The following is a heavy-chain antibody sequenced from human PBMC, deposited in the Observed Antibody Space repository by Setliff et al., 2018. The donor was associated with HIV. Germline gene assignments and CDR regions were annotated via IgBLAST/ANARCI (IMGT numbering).Heavy chain of an antibody. CDR1: GVTLSSNH. J-gene: IGHJ5*02. V-gene: IGHV3-53*01. Sequence: PGGSLRLSCAASGVTLSSNHMTWVRQAPGKGLEWVSFIYSDDRTYYADSVKGLFTISRDNSRNVMHLQMNGLRPEDTAVYYCAKGVKWLDPWGQGTLVTVSS. CDR3: AKGVKWLDP. CDR2: IYSDDRT. D-gene: IGHD3-16*01.